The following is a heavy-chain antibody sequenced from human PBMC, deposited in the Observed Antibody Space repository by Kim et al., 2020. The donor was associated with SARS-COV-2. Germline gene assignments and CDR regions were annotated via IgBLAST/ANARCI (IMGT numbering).Heavy chain of an antibody. CDR2: IIPIFGTA. D-gene: IGHD6-13*01. CDR3: ARGEGSSWFTYWYFDL. CDR1: GGTFSSYA. Sequence: SVKVSCKASGGTFSSYAISWVRQAPGQGLEWMGGIIPIFGTANYAQKFQGRVTITADESTSTAYMELSSLRSEDTAVYYCARGEGSSWFTYWYFDLWGRGTLVTVSS. V-gene: IGHV1-69*13. J-gene: IGHJ2*01.